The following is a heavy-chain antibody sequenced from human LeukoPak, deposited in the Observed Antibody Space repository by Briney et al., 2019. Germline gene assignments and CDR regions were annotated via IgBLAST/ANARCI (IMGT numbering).Heavy chain of an antibody. D-gene: IGHD3-9*01. Sequence: GASVKVPCKASGYTFTSYYMHWVRQAPGQGLEWMGIINPSGGSTSYAQKFQGRVTMTRDTSTSTVYMELSSLRSEDTAVYYCARTTFYYDILTGYYLVWGQGTLVTVSS. CDR1: GYTFTSYY. CDR2: INPSGGST. CDR3: ARTTFYYDILTGYYLV. V-gene: IGHV1-46*01. J-gene: IGHJ4*02.